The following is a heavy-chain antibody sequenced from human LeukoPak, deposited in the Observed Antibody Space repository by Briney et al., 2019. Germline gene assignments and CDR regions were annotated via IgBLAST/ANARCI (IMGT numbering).Heavy chain of an antibody. CDR2: IKQDGSEK. CDR1: GFTFSSYW. CDR3: ARGGADSSGYYYPSTSWYFDY. D-gene: IGHD3-22*01. Sequence: GGSLRLSCAASGFTFSSYWMSWVCQAPGKGLEWVANIKQDGSEKYYVDSVKGRFTVSRDNAKNSLYLQMNSLRAEDTAVYYCARGGADSSGYYYPSTSWYFDYWGQGTLVTVSS. J-gene: IGHJ4*02. V-gene: IGHV3-7*01.